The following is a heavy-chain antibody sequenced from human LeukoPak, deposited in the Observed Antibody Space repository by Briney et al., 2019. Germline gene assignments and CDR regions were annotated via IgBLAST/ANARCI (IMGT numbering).Heavy chain of an antibody. J-gene: IGHJ3*02. Sequence: GGSLRLSCAASEFTFSSYAMSWVRQAPGKGLEWVSAISDSGGSTYHADSVKGRFTISRDNSKNTLYLQMNSLRAEDTAVYYCTTAYGMTNWDVFDIWGQGTMVTVSS. CDR2: ISDSGGST. CDR1: EFTFSSYA. CDR3: TTAYGMTNWDVFDI. V-gene: IGHV3-23*01. D-gene: IGHD2-21*02.